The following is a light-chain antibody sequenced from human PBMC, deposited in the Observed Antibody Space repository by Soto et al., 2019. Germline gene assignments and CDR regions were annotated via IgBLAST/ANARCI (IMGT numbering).Light chain of an antibody. CDR1: SSNIGSYT. V-gene: IGLV1-44*01. J-gene: IGLJ2*01. Sequence: QSVLTQPPSASGTPGQRVTISCSGSSSNIGSYTINWYQQLPGTAPKLLIYSSNLRPSGVPDRFSSSKSGTSASLAISGLQSEDEADYYCAAWDDSLNGVVFGGGTKRTVL. CDR2: SSN. CDR3: AAWDDSLNGVV.